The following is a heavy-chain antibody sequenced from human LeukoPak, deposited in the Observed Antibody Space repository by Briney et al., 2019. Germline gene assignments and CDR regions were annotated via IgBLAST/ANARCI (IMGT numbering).Heavy chain of an antibody. CDR2: IKNSNGHT. D-gene: IGHD3-22*01. CDR1: DYSFRSFG. J-gene: IGHJ4*02. V-gene: IGHV1-18*01. Sequence: ASVKISCKAIDYSFRSFGISWVRQAPGQGLEWMGWIKNSNGHTQYAQKFQGRVTMTTDTSTTTAYMEMRRLRSDDTAVYYCARSADSRGYDFLDYWGQGSLVTVSS. CDR3: ARSADSRGYDFLDY.